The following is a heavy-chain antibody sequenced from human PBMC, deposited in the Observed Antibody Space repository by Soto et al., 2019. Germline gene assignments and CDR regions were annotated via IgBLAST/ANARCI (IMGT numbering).Heavy chain of an antibody. CDR1: GYSFAGYY. Sequence: ASVKVSCKASGYSFAGYYMHWVRQAPGQGLEWMGWINPNSGGTNYAQKFQGWVTITRDTSASTAYMELSSLRSEDTAVYYCARARSITMVRGVIYSPYYYYGMDVWGQGTTVTVSS. V-gene: IGHV1-2*04. D-gene: IGHD3-10*01. CDR3: ARARSITMVRGVIYSPYYYYGMDV. J-gene: IGHJ6*02. CDR2: INPNSGGT.